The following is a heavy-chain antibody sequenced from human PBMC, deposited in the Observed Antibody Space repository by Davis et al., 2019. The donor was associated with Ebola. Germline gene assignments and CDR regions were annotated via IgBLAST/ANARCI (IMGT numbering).Heavy chain of an antibody. CDR2: IKQDGSEK. Sequence: PGGSLRLSCAASGFAFSSYWMTWVRQAPGKGLEWVANIKQDGSEKYYVDSVKGRFTISRDNAKNLLYLQMNSLRADDTAVYYCARGPSTGNSFSYWGQGTLVTVSS. CDR1: GFAFSSYW. D-gene: IGHD6-13*01. V-gene: IGHV3-7*01. CDR3: ARGPSTGNSFSY. J-gene: IGHJ4*02.